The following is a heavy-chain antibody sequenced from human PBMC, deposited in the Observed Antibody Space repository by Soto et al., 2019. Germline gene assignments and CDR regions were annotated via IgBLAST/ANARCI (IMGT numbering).Heavy chain of an antibody. J-gene: IGHJ4*02. Sequence: SSETLSLTCTVSGGSLSSYSWAWIRQPPGKALEWFGYISYSGSTNYNPSLQSRVTMSIDTSKNQFSLRLSSVTAADTAVYFCGRRQLGGYDYWGQGALVPVAP. D-gene: IGHD5-18*01. V-gene: IGHV4-59*08. CDR1: GGSLSSYS. CDR3: GRRQLGGYDY. CDR2: ISYSGST.